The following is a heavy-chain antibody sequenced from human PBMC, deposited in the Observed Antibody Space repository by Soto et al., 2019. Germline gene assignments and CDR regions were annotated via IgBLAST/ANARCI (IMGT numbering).Heavy chain of an antibody. CDR3: AILTVTENYYYYYGMDV. CDR1: GGSISSSSYY. D-gene: IGHD4-4*01. J-gene: IGHJ6*02. V-gene: IGHV4-39*01. CDR2: IYYSGST. Sequence: ASETLSLTCTVSGGSISSSSYYWGWIRQPPGKGLEWIGSIYYSGSTYYNPSLKSRVAISVDTSKNQFSLKLSSVTAADTAVYYCAILTVTENYYYYYGMDVWGQGTTVTVSS.